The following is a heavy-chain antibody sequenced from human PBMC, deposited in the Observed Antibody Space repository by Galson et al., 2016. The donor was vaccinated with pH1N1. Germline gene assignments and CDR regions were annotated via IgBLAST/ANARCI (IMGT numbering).Heavy chain of an antibody. V-gene: IGHV4-30-4*01. Sequence: TLSLTCTVSGGSISSVYSYWSWIRQPPGQGLEWIAYIYDSETTYYNPSLTSRVTISVDTSKSHFSLKRTSVTVADAAVYYCAIGIRGNSPDRTYYFDSWGQGTLVTVSS. J-gene: IGHJ4*02. D-gene: IGHD4-23*01. CDR1: GGSISSVYSY. CDR3: AIGIRGNSPDRTYYFDS. CDR2: IYDSETT.